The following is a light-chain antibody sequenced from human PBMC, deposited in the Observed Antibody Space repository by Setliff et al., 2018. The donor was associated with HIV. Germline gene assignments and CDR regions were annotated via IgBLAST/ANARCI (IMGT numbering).Light chain of an antibody. J-gene: IGLJ3*02. CDR2: DVT. Sequence: QSVLTQPASVSGSPGQSITISCTGTSGDVGGHNHVSWYQQHPGKAPRLMIYDVTSRPSGMSNRFSGSKSGNTASLNDSGLLPEDEADYFCSSYTSRGTWVFGGGTKGTVL. V-gene: IGLV2-14*03. CDR1: SGDVGGHNH. CDR3: SSYTSRGTWV.